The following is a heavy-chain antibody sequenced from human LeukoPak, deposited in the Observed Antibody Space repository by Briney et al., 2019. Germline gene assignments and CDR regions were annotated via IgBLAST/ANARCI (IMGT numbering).Heavy chain of an antibody. Sequence: GGSLRLSCAVSGFTFSDYYMNWVRLAPGKGLEWVSYISSSGSNIYYADSVKGRFTISRDNAKNSLYLQMSNLRAEDTAVYYCARENDYGDRPFDYWGQGTLVTVSS. V-gene: IGHV3-11*04. J-gene: IGHJ4*02. D-gene: IGHD4-17*01. CDR2: ISSSGSNI. CDR3: ARENDYGDRPFDY. CDR1: GFTFSDYY.